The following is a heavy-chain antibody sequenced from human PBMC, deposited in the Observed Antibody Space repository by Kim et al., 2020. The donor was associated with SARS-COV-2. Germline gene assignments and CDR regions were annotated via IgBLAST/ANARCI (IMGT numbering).Heavy chain of an antibody. D-gene: IGHD3-10*01. V-gene: IGHV3-21*01. Sequence: GGSLRLSCAASGFTFNTYTMDWVRQAPGKGLEWVSSITVSSTHIYYADSVKGRFTISRDNARNSVYLRMNSLRVDDTAVYYCARGWFGQVGDYWGQGTRVTVSS. CDR2: ITVSSTHI. CDR1: GFTFNTYT. J-gene: IGHJ4*02. CDR3: ARGWFGQVGDY.